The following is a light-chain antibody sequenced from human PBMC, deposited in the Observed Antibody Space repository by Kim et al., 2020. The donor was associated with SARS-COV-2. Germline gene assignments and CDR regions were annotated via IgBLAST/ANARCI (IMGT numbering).Light chain of an antibody. J-gene: IGKJ4*01. V-gene: IGKV4-1*01. CDR1: RSVLYSSNNKNY. Sequence: ATINCKSSRSVLYSSNNKNYLAWYQQKPGQPPKLLIYLASTRESGVPDRFSGSGSGTHFTLTVSSLQAEDVAVYYCQQYYSTPLTFGGGTKVDIK. CDR2: LAS. CDR3: QQYYSTPLT.